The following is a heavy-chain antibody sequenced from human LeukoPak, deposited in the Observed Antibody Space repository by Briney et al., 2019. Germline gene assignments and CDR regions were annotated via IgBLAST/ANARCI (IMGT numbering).Heavy chain of an antibody. CDR3: ARNEGPNKAFDY. CDR1: GFSFRKYG. CDR2: ISYDESVE. Sequence: PGGSLRLSCSTYGFSFRKYGMHWIRQAPGQGLEWLAVISYDESVEVYADSVKGRFTVSRDNSQNTLFLHMNGLRPEDTALYYCARNEGPNKAFDYWGQGTLVTVSS. D-gene: IGHD1-1*01. V-gene: IGHV3-30*03. J-gene: IGHJ4*02.